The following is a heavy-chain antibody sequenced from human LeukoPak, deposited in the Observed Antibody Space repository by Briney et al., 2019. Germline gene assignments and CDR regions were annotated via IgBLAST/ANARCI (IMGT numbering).Heavy chain of an antibody. Sequence: GGSLRLSCAASGFTFSSYGMHWVRQAPGKGLEWVAFIRYDGSNKYYADSVKGRCTISRDNSKNTLYLQMNSLRAEDTAVYHCAKSFGIAAAGIDYWGQGTLVTVSS. V-gene: IGHV3-30*02. CDR1: GFTFSSYG. CDR2: IRYDGSNK. D-gene: IGHD6-13*01. CDR3: AKSFGIAAAGIDY. J-gene: IGHJ4*02.